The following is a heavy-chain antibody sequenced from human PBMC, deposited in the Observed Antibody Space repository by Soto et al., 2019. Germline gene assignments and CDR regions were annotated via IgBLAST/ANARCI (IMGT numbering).Heavy chain of an antibody. CDR1: GGSVSSPSYY. CDR2: IYYSGST. V-gene: IGHV4-61*01. D-gene: IGHD3-22*01. Sequence: QVQLQESGPGLVKPSETLSLTCSVSGGSVSSPSYYWSWIRQPPGKGLEWLGYIYYSGSTNYNPSLKSRLTISIDTAKKQFSLKLRSVTAADTAVYYCARTTKKLAVISDFDYWGQGTLVTVSS. CDR3: ARTTKKLAVISDFDY. J-gene: IGHJ4*02.